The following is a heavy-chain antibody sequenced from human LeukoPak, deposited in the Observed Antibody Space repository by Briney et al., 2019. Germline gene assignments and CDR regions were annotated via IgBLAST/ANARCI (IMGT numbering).Heavy chain of an antibody. J-gene: IGHJ4*02. CDR1: GFTFSSYA. V-gene: IGHV3-74*01. Sequence: PGGSLRLSCAASGFTFSSYATSWVRQAPGKGLVWVSRINADESDSSYADSVKGRFTISRDNAKNTVFLQMDSLRADDTAVYYCARGGFYHSGSFDYWGQGTLVTVSS. CDR2: INADESDS. D-gene: IGHD3-10*01. CDR3: ARGGFYHSGSFDY.